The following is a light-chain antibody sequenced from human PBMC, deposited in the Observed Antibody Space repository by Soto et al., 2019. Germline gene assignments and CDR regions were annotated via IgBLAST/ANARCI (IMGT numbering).Light chain of an antibody. V-gene: IGLV1-44*01. J-gene: IGLJ2*01. CDR3: AAWDDSLNGVI. CDR2: SNN. CDR1: SSNIGSHT. Sequence: QSVLTQPPSASGTPRQRITIPCSGSSSNIGSHTVNWHQQVPGTAPKLLIYSNNERPSGVPDRFSGSKSGTSASLAISGLQSGDEADYYCAAWDDSLNGVIFGGGTKVTVL.